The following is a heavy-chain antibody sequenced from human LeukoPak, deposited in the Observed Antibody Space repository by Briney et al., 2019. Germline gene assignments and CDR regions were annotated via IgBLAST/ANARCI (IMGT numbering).Heavy chain of an antibody. D-gene: IGHD3-10*01. Sequence: PGGSLRLSCAASGFSVSTNYMNWVRQAPGKGLEWVSILYSGGSTYYTDSVKGRFTISRDNSTNTLYLHMTNLRAEDTAVYYCARVGDHYHWYLDLWGRGSLLTVSS. J-gene: IGHJ2*01. CDR3: ARVGDHYHWYLDL. CDR1: GFSVSTNY. V-gene: IGHV3-53*01. CDR2: LYSGGST.